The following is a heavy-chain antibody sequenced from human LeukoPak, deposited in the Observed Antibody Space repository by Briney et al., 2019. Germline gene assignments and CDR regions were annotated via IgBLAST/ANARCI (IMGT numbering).Heavy chain of an antibody. Sequence: SEALSLTCTVSGGSISSYYWSWIRQPAGKGLEWIGRIYTSGSTNYNASRKSRVSMSVDTSKNQFSLKLSSVTAADMAVFYCARENSGSYREFDYWGQGTLVTVSS. V-gene: IGHV4-4*07. CDR3: ARENSGSYREFDY. D-gene: IGHD1-26*01. J-gene: IGHJ4*02. CDR1: GGSISSYY. CDR2: IYTSGST.